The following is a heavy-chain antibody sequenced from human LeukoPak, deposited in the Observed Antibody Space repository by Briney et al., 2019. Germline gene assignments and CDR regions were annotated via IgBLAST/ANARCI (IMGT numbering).Heavy chain of an antibody. V-gene: IGHV3-30*18. Sequence: GRSLRLSCAASGFTFSSYGMHWVRQAPGKGLEWVAVISYDGSNKYYADSVKGRFTISRDNSKNTLYLQMNSLRAEDTAVYYRAKDLKPYGSGSYYFDYWGQGTLVTVSS. CDR2: ISYDGSNK. J-gene: IGHJ4*02. CDR3: AKDLKPYGSGSYYFDY. CDR1: GFTFSSYG. D-gene: IGHD3-10*01.